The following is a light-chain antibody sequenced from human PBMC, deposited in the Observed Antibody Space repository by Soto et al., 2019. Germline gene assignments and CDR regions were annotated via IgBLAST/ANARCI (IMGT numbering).Light chain of an antibody. J-gene: IGLJ2*01. CDR3: SAYTSSIQ. CDR1: SSDVGGYNY. CDR2: DVS. V-gene: IGLV2-14*03. Sequence: QSALTQPASVSGSPGQSITISCTGTSSDVGGYNYVSWYQQHPGKAPKLMIYDVSNRPSGVSSRFSGSKSGNTASLTSSGLQADDEADYYCSAYTSSIQFGGGTKLTVL.